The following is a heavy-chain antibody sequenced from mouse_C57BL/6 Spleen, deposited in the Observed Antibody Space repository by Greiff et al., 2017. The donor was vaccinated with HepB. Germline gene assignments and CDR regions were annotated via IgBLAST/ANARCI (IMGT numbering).Heavy chain of an antibody. Sequence: VKLQESGAELVRPGASVTLSCKASGYTFTDYEMHWVKQTPVHGLEWIGAIDPETGGTAYNQKFKGKAILTADKSSSTAYMELRSLTSEDSAVYYCTRGGLLPYWGQGTTLTVSS. CDR1: GYTFTDYE. D-gene: IGHD2-3*01. V-gene: IGHV1-15*01. CDR2: IDPETGGT. J-gene: IGHJ2*01. CDR3: TRGGLLPY.